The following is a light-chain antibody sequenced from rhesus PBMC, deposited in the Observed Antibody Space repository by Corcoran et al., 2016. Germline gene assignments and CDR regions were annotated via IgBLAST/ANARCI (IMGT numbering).Light chain of an antibody. CDR3: QQYNDLLPT. J-gene: IGKJ1*01. CDR1: QSVGTY. V-gene: IGKV3-40*03. CDR2: SAF. Sequence: EIVLTQSPATLSLSPGETATLSCRASQSVGTYLAWYQQKPGLAPKLLVHSAFFRATGIPDRFSGSGSRTDFTLTITSLEPEDVGVYHCQQYNDLLPTFGQGTKVEIK.